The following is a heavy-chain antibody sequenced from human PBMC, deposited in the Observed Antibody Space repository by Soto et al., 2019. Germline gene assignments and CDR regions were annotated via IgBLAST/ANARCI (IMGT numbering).Heavy chain of an antibody. J-gene: IGHJ6*02. Sequence: XESLRLSCAACGFSVSSYAMSWVRQAPGKGLEWVSAISGSGGSTYYADSVKGRFTISRDNSKNTLYLQMNSLRAEDTAVYYCARDLPYYDFWSGYYHGPLWNYYYGMDVWGQGTTVTVSS. CDR1: GFSVSSYA. V-gene: IGHV3-23*01. CDR3: ARDLPYYDFWSGYYHGPLWNYYYGMDV. CDR2: ISGSGGST. D-gene: IGHD3-3*01.